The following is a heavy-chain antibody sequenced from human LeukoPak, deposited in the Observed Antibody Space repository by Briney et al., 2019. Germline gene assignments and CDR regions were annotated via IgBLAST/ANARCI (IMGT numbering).Heavy chain of an antibody. CDR2: IYYSGST. CDR3: ARDSAGYSNYAWFDP. CDR1: GGSISSYY. V-gene: IGHV4-59*01. D-gene: IGHD4-11*01. Sequence: SETLSLTCTVSGGSISSYYWSWIRQPPGKGLEWIGYIYYSGSTNYNPSLKSRVTISVDTSKNQFSLKLSSVTAADTAVYYCARDSAGYSNYAWFDPWGQGTLVTVSS. J-gene: IGHJ5*02.